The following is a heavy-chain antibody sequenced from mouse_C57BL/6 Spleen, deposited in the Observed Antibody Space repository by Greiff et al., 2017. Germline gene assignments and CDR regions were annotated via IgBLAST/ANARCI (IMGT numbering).Heavy chain of an antibody. D-gene: IGHD1-1*01. CDR2: INPSTGGT. CDR3: ARRDYYGRSYRYFDV. Sequence: VQLKESGPELVKPGASVKISCKASGYSFTGYYMNWVKQSPEQSLEWIGKINPSTGGTTYNQKFKAKATLTVDKSSSTAYMQLKSLTSEASAVYYCARRDYYGRSYRYFDVWGTGTTVTVSS. J-gene: IGHJ1*03. V-gene: IGHV1-42*01. CDR1: GYSFTGYY.